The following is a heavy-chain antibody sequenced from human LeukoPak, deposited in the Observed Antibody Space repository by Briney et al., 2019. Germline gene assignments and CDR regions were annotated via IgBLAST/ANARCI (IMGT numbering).Heavy chain of an antibody. J-gene: IGHJ4*02. Sequence: GGSLRLSCAASGSSFSSYSMNWVRQAPGKGLEWVSSISPSSSYKYYAESVKGRFTVSRDNAKNSLYLQMNSLRDEDTAVYYCARDGGSGYSFGPNFDYWGQGILVTVSS. CDR2: ISPSSSYK. CDR1: GSSFSSYS. CDR3: ARDGGSGYSFGPNFDY. D-gene: IGHD5-18*01. V-gene: IGHV3-21*01.